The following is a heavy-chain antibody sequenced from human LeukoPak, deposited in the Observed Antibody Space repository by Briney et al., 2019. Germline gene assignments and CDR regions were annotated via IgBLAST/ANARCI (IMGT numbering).Heavy chain of an antibody. CDR2: IKQDGSEK. J-gene: IGHJ4*02. D-gene: IGHD1-26*01. CDR3: ARHRRGELHAILDN. CDR1: GYTFTSYS. Sequence: GGSLRLSCEASGYTFTSYSMNWVRQAPGKGLEWVANIKQDGSEKYYVESVKGRFTISRDNAKNSLYLQMNSLRSEDTAVYYCARHRRGELHAILDNWEQGNQITVSS. V-gene: IGHV3-7*01.